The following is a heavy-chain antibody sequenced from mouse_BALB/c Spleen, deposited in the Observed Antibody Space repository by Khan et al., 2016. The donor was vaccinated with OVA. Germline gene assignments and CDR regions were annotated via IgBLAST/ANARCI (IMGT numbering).Heavy chain of an antibody. CDR1: GYTFTSYW. J-gene: IGHJ1*01. V-gene: IGHV1-87*01. CDR3: ARTGGTYDGYFGYFDV. D-gene: IGHD2-3*01. CDR2: IYPGVGDT. Sequence: QVQLKESGAELARPGASVKLSCKASGYTFTSYWMQWVKQRPGQGLEWIGAIYPGVGDTGYTQKFKGKATLTADKSSTTAYMQLSSLASEDSAVYYCARTGGTYDGYFGYFDVWGAGTTVTVSS.